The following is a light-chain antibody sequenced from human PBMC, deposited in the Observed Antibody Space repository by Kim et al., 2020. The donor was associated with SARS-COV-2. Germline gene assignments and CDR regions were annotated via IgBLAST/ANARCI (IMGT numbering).Light chain of an antibody. Sequence: GQSITISCTGTSSDVGSHNFVSWYQQHPGKAPKLMIYDVSNRPSGVSSRFSGSKSGNTASLTISGLQAEDEADYYCSSYTGTTTWVFGGGTKVTVL. V-gene: IGLV2-14*03. CDR3: SSYTGTTTWV. CDR2: DVS. J-gene: IGLJ3*02. CDR1: SSDVGSHNF.